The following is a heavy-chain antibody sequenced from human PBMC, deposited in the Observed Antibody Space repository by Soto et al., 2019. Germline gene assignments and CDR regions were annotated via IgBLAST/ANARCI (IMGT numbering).Heavy chain of an antibody. J-gene: IGHJ5*02. CDR1: GGSIISYY. V-gene: IGHV4-4*07. CDR3: ARVCSEYAYYGSGKFWFDP. CDR2: IYTSGST. D-gene: IGHD3-10*01. Sequence: SETLSLTCTVSGGSIISYYWSWIRQPAGKGLEWIGRIYTSGSTNYNPSLKSRVTMSVDTSKNQFSLKLSSVTAADTAVYYCARVCSEYAYYGSGKFWFDPWGQGTLVTVSS.